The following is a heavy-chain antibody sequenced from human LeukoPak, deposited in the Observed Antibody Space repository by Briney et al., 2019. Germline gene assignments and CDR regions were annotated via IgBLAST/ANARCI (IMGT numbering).Heavy chain of an antibody. CDR2: ISYDGSNK. CDR1: GFTFSSYA. V-gene: IGHV3-30-3*01. CDR3: ARERWTGSQYQLLRGPLGY. D-gene: IGHD2-2*01. Sequence: PGGSLRLSCAASGFTFSSYAMSWVRQAPGKGLEWVAVISYDGSNKYYADSVKGRFTISRDNSKNTLYLQMNSLRAEDTAVYYCARERWTGSQYQLLRGPLGYWGQGTLVTVSS. J-gene: IGHJ4*02.